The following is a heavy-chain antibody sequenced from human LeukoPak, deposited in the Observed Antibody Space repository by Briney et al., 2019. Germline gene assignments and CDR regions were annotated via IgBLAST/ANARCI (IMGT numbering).Heavy chain of an antibody. CDR3: ARHVSPYYDFWSGYYTDAFDI. CDR1: GGSISSYY. Sequence: SETLSLTCTVSGGSISSYYWSWIRQPPGKGLEWIGYIYYSGSTNYNPSLKSRVTISVDTSKNQSSLKLSSVTAADTAVYYCARHVSPYYDFWSGYYTDAFDIWGQGTMVTVSS. J-gene: IGHJ3*02. D-gene: IGHD3-3*01. V-gene: IGHV4-59*08. CDR2: IYYSGST.